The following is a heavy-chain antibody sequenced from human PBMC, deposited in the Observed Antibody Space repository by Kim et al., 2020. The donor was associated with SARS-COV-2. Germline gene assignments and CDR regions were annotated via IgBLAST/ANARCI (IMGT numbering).Heavy chain of an antibody. CDR3: ARDREYYDILTGYLRGGGIYYYYGMDV. Sequence: GGSLRLSCAASGFTFSSYAMHWVRQAPGKGLEWVAVISYDGSNNYYADSVKGRFTISRDNSKNTLYLQMNSLRAEDTAVYYCARDREYYDILTGYLRGGGIYYYYGMDVWGQGTTVTVSS. CDR1: GFTFSSYA. CDR2: ISYDGSNN. J-gene: IGHJ6*02. D-gene: IGHD3-9*01. V-gene: IGHV3-30*04.